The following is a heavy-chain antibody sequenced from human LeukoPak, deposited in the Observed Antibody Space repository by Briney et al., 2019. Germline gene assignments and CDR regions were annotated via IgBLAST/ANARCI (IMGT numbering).Heavy chain of an antibody. CDR1: GFTFSGYS. V-gene: IGHV3-21*01. CDR3: ARGISKGFDF. CDR2: FGTRSTSV. J-gene: IGHJ4*02. Sequence: GGSLRLSCTASGFTFSGYSMNWIRQAPGKGLEWVSSFGTRSTSVYHAGSVKGRFAISRDNAKNSLYLQMNSLRAEDTALYYCARGISKGFDFWGQGTLVTVSS. D-gene: IGHD3-3*02.